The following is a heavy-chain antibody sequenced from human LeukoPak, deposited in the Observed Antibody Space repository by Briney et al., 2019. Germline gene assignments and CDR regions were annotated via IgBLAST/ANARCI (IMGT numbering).Heavy chain of an antibody. V-gene: IGHV4-38-2*02. CDR1: AYSISRGYY. D-gene: IGHD2-2*01. CDR3: ARATDLVVVPSWFDP. Sequence: TSETLSLTCTVAAYSISRGYYCGWIRQPPGAGLAWIGSIYHSGSTYYNPSLKSRVTISVDTSKNQFSLKLSSVTAADTAVYYCARATDLVVVPSWFDPWGQGTLVTVSS. CDR2: IYHSGST. J-gene: IGHJ5*02.